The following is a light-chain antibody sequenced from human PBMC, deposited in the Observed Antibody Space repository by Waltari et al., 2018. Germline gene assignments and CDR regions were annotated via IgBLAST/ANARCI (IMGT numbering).Light chain of an antibody. CDR1: SGHSSNV. CDR2: VNSDGNH. V-gene: IGLV4-69*01. Sequence: QLVLTQSPSASASLGASVKLTCTLSSGHSSNVIAWHQQQPETGPRYLMKVNSDGNHSKGVESPVRFSGSSSGAERYLTIASLQSEDEADYSCQTGGHGTWVFGGGTKLTVL. J-gene: IGLJ3*02. CDR3: QTGGHGTWV.